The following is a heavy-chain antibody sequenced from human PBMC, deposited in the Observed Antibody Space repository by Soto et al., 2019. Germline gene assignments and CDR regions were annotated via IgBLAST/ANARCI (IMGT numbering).Heavy chain of an antibody. CDR1: GFTFSSYS. D-gene: IGHD2-2*01. CDR2: ISSSSSYI. V-gene: IGHV3-21*01. Sequence: EVQLVESGGGLVKPGGSLRLSCAASGFTFSSYSMNWVRQAPGKGLEWVSSISSSSSYIYYADSVKGRFTISRDNAKNSLYLQMNSPRAEDTAVYYCARYCSSTSCYAYYYYYYMDVWGKGTTVTVSS. J-gene: IGHJ6*03. CDR3: ARYCSSTSCYAYYYYYYMDV.